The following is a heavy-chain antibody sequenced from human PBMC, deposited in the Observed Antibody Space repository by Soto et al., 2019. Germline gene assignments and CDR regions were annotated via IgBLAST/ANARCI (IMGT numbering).Heavy chain of an antibody. CDR2: ISSSSSTI. J-gene: IGHJ6*02. CDR3: ARVRPRLEVYYGMDV. D-gene: IGHD6-25*01. CDR1: GFTFSSYS. Sequence: LRLSCAASGFTFSSYSMNWVRQAPGKGLEWVSYISSSSSTIYYADSVKGRFTISRDNAKNSLYLQMNSLRDEDTAVYYCARVRPRLEVYYGMDVWGQGTTVTVSS. V-gene: IGHV3-48*02.